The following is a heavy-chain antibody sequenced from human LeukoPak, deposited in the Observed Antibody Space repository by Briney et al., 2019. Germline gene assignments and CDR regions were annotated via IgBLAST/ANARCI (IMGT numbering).Heavy chain of an antibody. Sequence: ASVKVSCKASGYTFTGYYMHWVRQAPGQGLEWMGRINPHSGGTNYAQKFQGRVTMTRDTSISTAYMELSRLRSDDTAGYYCARERAVQGYCSGGSCYINDYWGQGTLVTVSS. CDR1: GYTFTGYY. CDR3: ARERAVQGYCSGGSCYINDY. V-gene: IGHV1-2*06. CDR2: INPHSGGT. J-gene: IGHJ4*02. D-gene: IGHD2-15*01.